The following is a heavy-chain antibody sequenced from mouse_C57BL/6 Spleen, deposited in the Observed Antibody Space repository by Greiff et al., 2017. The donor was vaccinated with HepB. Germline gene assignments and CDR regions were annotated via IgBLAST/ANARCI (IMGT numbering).Heavy chain of an antibody. J-gene: IGHJ1*03. D-gene: IGHD2-4*01. Sequence: VKLMESGAELVRPGTSVKVSCKASGYAFTNYLIEWVKQRPGQGLEWIGVINPGSGGTNYNEKFKGKATLTADKSSSTAYMQLSSLTSEDSAVYFCARESIYYDYDGWYFDVWGTGTTVTVSS. CDR3: ARESIYYDYDGWYFDV. CDR1: GYAFTNYL. CDR2: INPGSGGT. V-gene: IGHV1-54*01.